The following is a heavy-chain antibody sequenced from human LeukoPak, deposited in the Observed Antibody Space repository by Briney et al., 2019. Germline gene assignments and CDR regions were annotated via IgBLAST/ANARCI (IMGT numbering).Heavy chain of an antibody. Sequence: GGSLRLSCAASGFTFSSYAMHWVRQAPGKGLEWVAVISYDGSNKYYADSVKGRFTISRDNSKNTLYLQMNSLRAEDTAVYYCARVRSGSGGYYKLDYWGQGTLVTVSS. D-gene: IGHD3-10*01. CDR3: ARVRSGSGGYYKLDY. CDR2: ISYDGSNK. CDR1: GFTFSSYA. J-gene: IGHJ4*02. V-gene: IGHV3-30-3*01.